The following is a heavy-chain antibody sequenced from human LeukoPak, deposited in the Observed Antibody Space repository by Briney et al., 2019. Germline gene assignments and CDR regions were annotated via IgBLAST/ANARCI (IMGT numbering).Heavy chain of an antibody. Sequence: GRSLRLSCAASGFIFSSYAMHWVRQAPGKGPEWVAIIWYDGSNKYYADSVKGRFTISRDNSKNTLYLQMNSLRAEDTAVYYCAKGVNYYGSGSYVDYWGQGTLVTVSS. J-gene: IGHJ4*02. V-gene: IGHV3-33*06. CDR2: IWYDGSNK. D-gene: IGHD3-10*01. CDR3: AKGVNYYGSGSYVDY. CDR1: GFIFSSYA.